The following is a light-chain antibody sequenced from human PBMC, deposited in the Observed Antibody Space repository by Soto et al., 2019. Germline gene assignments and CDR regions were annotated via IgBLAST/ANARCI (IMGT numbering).Light chain of an antibody. CDR1: SSDVGGYDY. J-gene: IGLJ1*01. V-gene: IGLV2-14*01. Sequence: QSALTQPPSASGSPGQSVTISCTGTSSDVGGYDYVSWYQQYAGKAPKLMIYEVSNRPSGVSSRFSGSKSGKTASLAISGLQAEDEADYYCSSYTRSYTLVFGTGTKLTVL. CDR3: SSYTRSYTLV. CDR2: EVS.